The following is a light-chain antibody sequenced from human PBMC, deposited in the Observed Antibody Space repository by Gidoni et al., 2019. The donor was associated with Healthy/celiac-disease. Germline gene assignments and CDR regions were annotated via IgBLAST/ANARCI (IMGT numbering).Light chain of an antibody. CDR2: EVS. CDR3: SSYTSSSTQVV. CDR1: SSDVGGYNY. J-gene: IGLJ2*01. V-gene: IGLV2-14*01. Sequence: SALTQPASVSGSPGQSLTISCTGTSSDVGGYNYVSWYQQHPGKAPKLMIYEVSNRPSGVSNRFSGSKSGNTASLTISGLQAEDEADYYCSSYTSSSTQVVFGGGTKLTVL.